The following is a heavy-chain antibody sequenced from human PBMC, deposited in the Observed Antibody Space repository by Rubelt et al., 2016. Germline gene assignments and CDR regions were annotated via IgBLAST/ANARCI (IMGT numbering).Heavy chain of an antibody. D-gene: IGHD3-10*01. Sequence: EVQLVESGGGLVKPGGSLRLSCAASGFTVSSNYMSWVRPAPGKGLEWVSGIYNGGSTYYADPVKGRCTMSRDNSNNTLYFQMNSLGAEDTAVYYCARGMTMVRGVRNYYYYGMDVWGQGTTVTVSS. CDR1: GFTVSSNY. V-gene: IGHV3-66*01. CDR3: ARGMTMVRGVRNYYYYGMDV. CDR2: IYNGGST. J-gene: IGHJ6*02.